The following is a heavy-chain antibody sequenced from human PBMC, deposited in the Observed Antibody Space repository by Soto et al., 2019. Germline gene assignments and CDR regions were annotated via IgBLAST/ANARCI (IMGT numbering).Heavy chain of an antibody. V-gene: IGHV5-51*01. CDR2: IYPGDSDT. CDR1: GYSFTSYW. CDR3: ARQNIWFVELPITSYYYYGMDV. J-gene: IGHJ6*02. Sequence: GESLKISCKGSGYSFTSYWIGWVRQMPGKGLEWMGIIYPGDSDTRYSPSFQGQVTISADKSISTAYLQWSSRKASDTAMYYCARQNIWFVELPITSYYYYGMDVWGQGTTVTVSS. D-gene: IGHD3-10*01.